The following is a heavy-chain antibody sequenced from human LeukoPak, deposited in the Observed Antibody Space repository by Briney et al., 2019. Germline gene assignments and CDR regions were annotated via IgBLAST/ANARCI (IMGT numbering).Heavy chain of an antibody. Sequence: GGSLTLSCAASGFTFSSYEMKWVRQAPGKGLEWVSYISSSGNTKYYADSVKGRFTISRDSAKNSLYLQMNSLRAEDTAVYYCARESYMTNYWLDHWGQGTLVTVSS. CDR2: ISSSGNTK. J-gene: IGHJ5*02. CDR1: GFTFSSYE. V-gene: IGHV3-48*03. CDR3: ARESYMTNYWLDH. D-gene: IGHD1-14*01.